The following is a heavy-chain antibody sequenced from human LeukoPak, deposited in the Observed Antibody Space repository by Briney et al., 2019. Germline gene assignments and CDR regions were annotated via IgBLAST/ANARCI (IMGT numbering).Heavy chain of an antibody. D-gene: IGHD1-1*01. J-gene: IGHJ4*02. V-gene: IGHV1-18*01. Sequence: ASVKVSCKASGYTFTSYGISWVRQAPGQGLEWMGRINPNSGDTNYAQKFQGRVTMTEDTSTDTAYMELSSLRSEDTAVYYCTTVPSDWDYYFDYWGQGTLVTVSS. CDR2: INPNSGDT. CDR1: GYTFTSYG. CDR3: TTVPSDWDYYFDY.